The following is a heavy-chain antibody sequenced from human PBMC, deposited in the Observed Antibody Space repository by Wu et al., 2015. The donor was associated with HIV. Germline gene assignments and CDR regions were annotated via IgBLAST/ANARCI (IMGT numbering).Heavy chain of an antibody. D-gene: IGHD3-22*01. V-gene: IGHV1-69*18. J-gene: IGHJ4*02. CDR1: GGTFSSYA. CDR3: ARDRSHTLDSSGHPGSGFGY. Sequence: QVQQVQSGAEVKKPGSSVKVSCKASGGTFSSYAISWVRQAPGQGLEWMGRIIPIFGTANYAQKFQGRVTITADESTSTAYMELSSLRSEDTAVYYCARDRSHTLDSSGHPGSGFGYWGQGTLVTVSS. CDR2: IIPIFGTA.